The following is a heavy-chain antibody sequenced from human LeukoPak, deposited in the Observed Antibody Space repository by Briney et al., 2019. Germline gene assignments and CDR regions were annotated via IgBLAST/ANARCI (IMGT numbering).Heavy chain of an antibody. CDR1: GYTLTAYY. Sequence: ASVKVSCKASGYTLTAYYIHWVRQAPGQGLEWMGWINPNSGGKSYAQKFQGRVTMTRDTSINTAYMEVNGLRSDDTAVCYCARVNAFSSLQLDYWGQGTPVTVTS. D-gene: IGHD2-15*01. CDR3: ARVNAFSSLQLDY. V-gene: IGHV1-2*02. CDR2: INPNSGGK. J-gene: IGHJ4*02.